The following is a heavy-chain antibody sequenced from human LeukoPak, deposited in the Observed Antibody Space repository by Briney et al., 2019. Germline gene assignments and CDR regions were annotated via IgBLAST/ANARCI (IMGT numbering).Heavy chain of an antibody. V-gene: IGHV3-73*01. CDR2: IRSSANNYAT. Sequence: GGSLRLSCAASGFTFSGSALHWDRQASGKGLEWVGRIRSSANNYATAYAASVKGRFTISRDDSKNTAYLQMNSLETEDTAVYYCTNLLGYCSGDTCYNYWGQGTLVTVSS. D-gene: IGHD2-15*01. CDR3: TNLLGYCSGDTCYNY. CDR1: GFTFSGSA. J-gene: IGHJ4*02.